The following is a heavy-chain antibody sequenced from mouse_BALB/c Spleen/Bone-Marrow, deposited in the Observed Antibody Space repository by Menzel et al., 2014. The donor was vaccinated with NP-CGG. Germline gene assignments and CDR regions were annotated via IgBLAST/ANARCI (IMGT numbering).Heavy chain of an antibody. CDR3: TIYDY. CDR2: IYPYNGVT. V-gene: IGHV1S29*02. CDR1: GYTFTDYN. D-gene: IGHD2-1*01. J-gene: IGHJ2*01. Sequence: VQLQQSGPELVKPGASVKISCKASGYTFTDYNIHWVKQNHGRSLEWIGYIYPYNGVTGYNQKFKNKATLTADISSTTAYMELRSLTSEDSAVYFSTIYDYWGLGTTLTVSS.